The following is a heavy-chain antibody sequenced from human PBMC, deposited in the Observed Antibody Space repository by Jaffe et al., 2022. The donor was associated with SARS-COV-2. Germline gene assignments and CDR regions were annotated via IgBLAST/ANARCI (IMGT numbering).Heavy chain of an antibody. CDR1: GGSISSYY. V-gene: IGHV4-59*01. Sequence: QVQLQESGPGLVKPSETLSLTCTVSGGSISSYYWSWIRQPPGKGLEWIGYIYYSGSTNYNPSLKSRVTISVDTSKNQFSLKLSSVTAADTAVYYCAGERGRYFDWLLPNLNYGMDVWGQGTTVTVSS. CDR3: AGERGRYFDWLLPNLNYGMDV. J-gene: IGHJ6*02. D-gene: IGHD3-9*01. CDR2: IYYSGST.